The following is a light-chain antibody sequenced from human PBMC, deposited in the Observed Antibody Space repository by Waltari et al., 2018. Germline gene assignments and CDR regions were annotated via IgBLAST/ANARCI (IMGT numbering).Light chain of an antibody. J-gene: IGKJ1*01. Sequence: EIVLTQSPGTLSLSPGERATLSGRASQSVGRSLAWYQQTPGQGPRRLIYGASIRATGSPDRCSGGGSGTEFRLTISRLEPEDCAAYHCQHYVRLPVTFGQGTKVEIK. CDR3: QHYVRLPVT. CDR2: GAS. V-gene: IGKV3-20*01. CDR1: QSVGRS.